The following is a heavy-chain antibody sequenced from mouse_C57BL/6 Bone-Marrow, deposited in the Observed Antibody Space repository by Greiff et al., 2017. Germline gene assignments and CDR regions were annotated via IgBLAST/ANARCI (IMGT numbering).Heavy chain of an antibody. J-gene: IGHJ2*01. V-gene: IGHV1-50*01. CDR1: GYTFTSYW. Sequence: QVQLQQPGAELVKPGASVKLSCKASGYTFTSYWMQWVKQRPGQGLEWIGEIDPSDSDTNYNQKFKGKATLTVDTSSSTAYMQLSSLTSEDSAVYYCARDGYPYYWGQGTTLTVSS. CDR2: IDPSDSDT. D-gene: IGHD2-3*01. CDR3: ARDGYPYY.